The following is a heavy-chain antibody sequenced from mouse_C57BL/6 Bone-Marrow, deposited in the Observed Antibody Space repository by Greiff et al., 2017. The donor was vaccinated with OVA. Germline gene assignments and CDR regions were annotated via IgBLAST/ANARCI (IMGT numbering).Heavy chain of an antibody. V-gene: IGHV1-55*01. CDR1: GYTFTSYW. J-gene: IGHJ3*01. Sequence: QVQLQQPGAELVKPGASVKMSCKASGYTFTSYWITWVKQRPGQGLEWIGDIYPGSGSTNYNEKFKSKATLTVDTSSSTAYMQRSILTSEESAVSYCARSEFDGFAYWGQGTLVTVSA. CDR3: ARSEFDGFAY. CDR2: IYPGSGST.